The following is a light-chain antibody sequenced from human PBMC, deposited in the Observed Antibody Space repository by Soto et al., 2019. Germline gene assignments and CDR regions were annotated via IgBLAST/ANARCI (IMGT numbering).Light chain of an antibody. CDR2: QAS. CDR3: QKYNNAPRT. Sequence: DIQMTQSPSTLSASVGDRVSITCRASQSISRQLAWYQQKPGKAPNLLIYQASNLETGVPSRFTGSGSGTDFTLTISSLRPEDVATYYCQKYNNAPRTFGQGTKVEI. CDR1: QSISRQ. J-gene: IGKJ1*01. V-gene: IGKV1-5*03.